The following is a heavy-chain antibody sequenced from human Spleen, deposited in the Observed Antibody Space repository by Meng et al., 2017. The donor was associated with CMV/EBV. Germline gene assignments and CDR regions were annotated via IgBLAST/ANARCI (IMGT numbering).Heavy chain of an antibody. CDR3: ARSRTGVFGYFDL. D-gene: IGHD7-27*01. V-gene: IGHV1-2*06. Sequence: QVQLVQSGAEVKKPGASVKASCKSSGYTFTDYYIHWVRQAPGKGLEWMGRINPNTGDTNYAPKFQGRVTMTRDTSIRTAYMELRRLRSDDTAVYYCARSRTGVFGYFDLWGRGTLVPSPQ. CDR1: GYTFTDYY. J-gene: IGHJ2*01. CDR2: INPNTGDT.